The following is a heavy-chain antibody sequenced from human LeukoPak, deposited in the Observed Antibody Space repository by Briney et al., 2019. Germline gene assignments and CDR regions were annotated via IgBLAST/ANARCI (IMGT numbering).Heavy chain of an antibody. V-gene: IGHV3-23*01. CDR2: ISGSGGST. J-gene: IGHJ4*02. Sequence: GGSLRLSCAASGFTFSSYGMSWVRQAPGKGLEWVSAISGSGGSTYYADSVKGRFTISRDNSKNTLYLQMNSLRAEDTAVYYCAKPVLRYFDWLFDYWGQGTLVTVSS. CDR3: AKPVLRYFDWLFDY. D-gene: IGHD3-9*01. CDR1: GFTFSSYG.